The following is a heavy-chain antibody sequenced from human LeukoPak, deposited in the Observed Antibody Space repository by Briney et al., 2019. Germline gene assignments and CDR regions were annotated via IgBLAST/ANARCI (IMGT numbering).Heavy chain of an antibody. CDR2: INHSGST. J-gene: IGHJ4*02. Sequence: PSETLSLTCAAYGGSFSGYYWSWIRQPPGKGLEWIGEINHSGSTNYNPSLKSRVTISVDTSKNQFSLKLSSVTAADTAVYYCARLHYFDYWGQGTLVTVSS. V-gene: IGHV4-34*01. CDR3: ARLHYFDY. CDR1: GGSFSGYY.